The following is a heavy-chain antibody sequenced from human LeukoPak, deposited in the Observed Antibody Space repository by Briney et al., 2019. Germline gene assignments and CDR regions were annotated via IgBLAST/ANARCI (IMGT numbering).Heavy chain of an antibody. CDR2: ISDSGATI. D-gene: IGHD6-6*01. CDR3: ATIRAPRPGY. V-gene: IGHV3-23*01. J-gene: IGHJ4*02. CDR1: GFTFSRYG. Sequence: PGGSLRLSCAASGFTFSRYGMNWVRQAPGKGLEWVSGISDSGATIYYADSVKGRFTIARDNSKNTLYLQMHSLRPEDTAIYYCATIRAPRPGYWGQGTLVTVSS.